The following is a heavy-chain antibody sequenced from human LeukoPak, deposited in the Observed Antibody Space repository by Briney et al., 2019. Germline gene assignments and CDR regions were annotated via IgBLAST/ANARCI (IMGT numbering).Heavy chain of an antibody. J-gene: IGHJ4*02. CDR1: GFTFSSYS. CDR2: ISSSSSTI. CDR3: ARDRLVDKDSWSGYTELIDY. D-gene: IGHD3-3*01. Sequence: GGSLRLSCAASGFTFSSYSMNWVRQAPGKGLEWVSYISSSSSTIYYADSVKGRFTISRDNAKNSLYLQMNSLRAEDTAVYYCARDRLVDKDSWSGYTELIDYWGQGTLVTVSS. V-gene: IGHV3-48*01.